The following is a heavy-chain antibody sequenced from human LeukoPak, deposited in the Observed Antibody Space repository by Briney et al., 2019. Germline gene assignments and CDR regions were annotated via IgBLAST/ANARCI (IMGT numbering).Heavy chain of an antibody. CDR2: IYTSGST. CDR1: GGSISSYY. J-gene: IGHJ4*02. CDR3: ARYSHYDFWSGYSYYFDY. D-gene: IGHD3-3*01. V-gene: IGHV4-4*07. Sequence: PSETLSLTCTVSGGSISSYYWSWIRQPAGKGLEWIGRIYTSGSTNYNPSLKSRVTMSVDTSKNQFSLKLSSVTAADTAVYYCARYSHYDFWSGYSYYFDYWGQGTLVTVSS.